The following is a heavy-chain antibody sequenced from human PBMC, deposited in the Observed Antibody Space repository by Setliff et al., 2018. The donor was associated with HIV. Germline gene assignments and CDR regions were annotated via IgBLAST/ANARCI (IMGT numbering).Heavy chain of an antibody. CDR1: GGSFSGYY. Sequence: SETLSLTCAVYGGSFSGYYWSWIRQPPGKGLEWIGEINHSGSTNYNPSLKSRVTISVDTSKNQFSLKLRSVTAADTAVYYCARGNAYPGIQLVDYWGQGTLVTVSS. J-gene: IGHJ4*02. V-gene: IGHV4-34*01. D-gene: IGHD5-18*01. CDR3: ARGNAYPGIQLVDY. CDR2: INHSGST.